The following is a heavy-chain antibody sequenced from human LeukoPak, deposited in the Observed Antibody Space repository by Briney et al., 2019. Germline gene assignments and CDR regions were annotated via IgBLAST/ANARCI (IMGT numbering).Heavy chain of an antibody. CDR3: AGEWWELLHGVYYFDY. J-gene: IGHJ4*02. V-gene: IGHV1-46*01. D-gene: IGHD1-26*01. CDR2: INPSGGST. CDR1: GYTFTSYY. Sequence: ASVKVSCKASGYTFTSYYMHWVRQGPGQGLEWMGIINPSGGSTSYAQNFQGRVTMTRDTSTSTVYMELSSLRSEDTAVYYCAGEWWELLHGVYYFDYWGQGTLVTVSS.